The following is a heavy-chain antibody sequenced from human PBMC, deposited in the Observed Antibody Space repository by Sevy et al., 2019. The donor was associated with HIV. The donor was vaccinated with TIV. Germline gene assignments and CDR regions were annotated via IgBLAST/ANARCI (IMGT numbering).Heavy chain of an antibody. D-gene: IGHD2-2*01. CDR1: GYTFKTYG. V-gene: IGHV1-18*01. Sequence: ASVKVSCKTFGYTFKTYGISWVRQAPGQGLEWMGWISAYSGDTNFAQKFQGRVTMTTDTSTSTAYMERSSLRSDDTAVYFCARDKPQGVVIIPGSMWGGVDYWGQGTVVTVS. CDR2: ISAYSGDT. J-gene: IGHJ4*02. CDR3: ARDKPQGVVIIPGSMWGGVDY.